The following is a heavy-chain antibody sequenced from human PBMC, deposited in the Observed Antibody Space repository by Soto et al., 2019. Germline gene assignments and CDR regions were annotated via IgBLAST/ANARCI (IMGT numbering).Heavy chain of an antibody. D-gene: IGHD2-21*02. CDR3: GRGGHVVVVTAALDY. CDR1: GDTFTDYY. V-gene: IGHV1-46*01. Sequence: QVQLMQSGAEVKKPGASVKVSCKASGDTFTDYYIHWVRQAPGQGLEWMGTVNPSGGHTTYAQHFRGSVTMTRDTSSSTLYMELTSLTSDDTAVYYCGRGGHVVVVTAALDYWGQGTLVTVSS. CDR2: VNPSGGHT. J-gene: IGHJ4*02.